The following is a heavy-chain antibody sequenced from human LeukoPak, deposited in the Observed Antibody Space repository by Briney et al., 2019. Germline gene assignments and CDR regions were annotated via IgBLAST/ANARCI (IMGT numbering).Heavy chain of an antibody. CDR1: GYTFTSYG. V-gene: IGHV1-46*03. CDR3: AREGPNNWSDAFDI. D-gene: IGHD1-1*01. CDR2: INPSGGST. Sequence: GASVKVSCKASGYTFTSYGISWVRQAPGQGLEWMGIINPSGGSTSYAQKFQGRVTMTRDTSTSTVYMELSSLRSEDTAVYYCAREGPNNWSDAFDIWGQGTMVTVSS. J-gene: IGHJ3*02.